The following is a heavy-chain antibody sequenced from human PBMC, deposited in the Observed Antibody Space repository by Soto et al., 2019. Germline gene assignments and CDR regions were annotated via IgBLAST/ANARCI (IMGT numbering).Heavy chain of an antibody. CDR2: IKGDGSEE. CDR3: ASGGHIDS. Sequence: EVQLMESGGGLVQPGGSLRLSCAASGLTFSTFWMSWVRQAPGKGLEWVANIKGDGSEEHFVDSVKGRFTISRDNAKNSLYLQMNSLRAEETAVYYCASGGHIDSCGQGTLVIVSS. V-gene: IGHV3-7*03. J-gene: IGHJ5*01. CDR1: GLTFSTFW. D-gene: IGHD3-16*01.